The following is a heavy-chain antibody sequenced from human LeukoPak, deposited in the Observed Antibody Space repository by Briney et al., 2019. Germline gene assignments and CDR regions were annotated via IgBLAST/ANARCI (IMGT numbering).Heavy chain of an antibody. V-gene: IGHV3-7*01. CDR1: GFTLSSYW. J-gene: IGHJ3*02. Sequence: GGSLKLSCAGSGFTLSSYWMTWVRQAPGKGLEWVANIKEDGSEENYVDSVKGRFTISRDNAKNSLYLQMGSLRVEDTAVYYCARDNPPNYDVLTGYYDVFDIWGHGTMVTVSS. D-gene: IGHD3-9*01. CDR2: IKEDGSEE. CDR3: ARDNPPNYDVLTGYYDVFDI.